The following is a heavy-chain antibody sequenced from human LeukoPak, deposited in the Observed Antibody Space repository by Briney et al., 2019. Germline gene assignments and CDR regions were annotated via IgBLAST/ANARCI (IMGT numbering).Heavy chain of an antibody. Sequence: PSVKVSCKVSGYTLTELSMRWVRQAPGKGLEWMGGFDPEDGETIYAQKFQGRVTMTEDTSTDTAYMELSSLRSEDTAVYYCATVRGDYVGLFDYWGQGTLVTVSS. CDR1: GYTLTELS. V-gene: IGHV1-24*01. D-gene: IGHD4-17*01. J-gene: IGHJ4*02. CDR3: ATVRGDYVGLFDY. CDR2: FDPEDGET.